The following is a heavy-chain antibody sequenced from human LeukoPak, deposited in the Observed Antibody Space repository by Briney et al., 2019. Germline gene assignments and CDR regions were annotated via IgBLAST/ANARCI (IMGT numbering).Heavy chain of an antibody. V-gene: IGHV4-59*08. CDR3: ARHGSGTSLALYP. Sequence: SETLSLTCTVSGGSMSSYYWSWIRQSPGKGLEWVGYISYSGTTNYNPSLKSRVTISLGTSKNRFSLNLTSVAAAETAVYYCARHGSGTSLALYPWGQGTLVTVSS. CDR1: GGSMSSYY. J-gene: IGHJ5*02. CDR2: ISYSGTT. D-gene: IGHD3-10*01.